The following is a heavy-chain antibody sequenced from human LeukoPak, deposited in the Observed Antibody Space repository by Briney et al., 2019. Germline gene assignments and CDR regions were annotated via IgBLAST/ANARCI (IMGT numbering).Heavy chain of an antibody. D-gene: IGHD6-13*01. CDR3: ARGRDYSSSPFDS. CDR2: ISGGNGTI. V-gene: IGHV3-48*01. CDR1: GFTFTSYS. J-gene: IGHJ4*02. Sequence: PGGSLRLSCAASGFTFTSYSMNWVRQAPGKGLEWVSYISGGNGTIYYADSVKGRFTISRDNGKSSLYLQMNSLRAGDTAVYYCARGRDYSSSPFDSWGQGTLVTVSS.